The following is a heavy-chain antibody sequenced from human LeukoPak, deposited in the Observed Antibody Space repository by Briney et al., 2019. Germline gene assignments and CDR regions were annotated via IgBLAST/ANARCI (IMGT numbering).Heavy chain of an antibody. Sequence: ASVKVSCKASGYTFNNYYMYWVRQAPGQGLEWMGMINPSGGGTSYAQKFQGRVTMTRDTSTRTVYMEVSSLKPEDTAVYYCARQGAYSSTIGMGYWGQGTLVTVSS. CDR2: INPSGGGT. CDR3: ARQGAYSSTIGMGY. V-gene: IGHV1-46*02. D-gene: IGHD6-19*01. CDR1: GYTFNNYY. J-gene: IGHJ4*02.